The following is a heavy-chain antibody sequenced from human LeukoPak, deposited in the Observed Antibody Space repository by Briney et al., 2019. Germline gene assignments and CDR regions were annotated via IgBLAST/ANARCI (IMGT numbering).Heavy chain of an antibody. Sequence: PGGSLRLSCAASGFTFSSYWMSWVRQAPGKGLEWVANIKQDGSEKYYVDSVKGRFTISRDNSKNTLYLQMNSLRAEDTAVYYCATPKVVFPGTYYYDSSGYDNGMDVWGQGTTVTVSS. CDR3: ATPKVVFPGTYYYDSSGYDNGMDV. D-gene: IGHD3-22*01. CDR1: GFTFSSYW. V-gene: IGHV3-7*03. J-gene: IGHJ6*02. CDR2: IKQDGSEK.